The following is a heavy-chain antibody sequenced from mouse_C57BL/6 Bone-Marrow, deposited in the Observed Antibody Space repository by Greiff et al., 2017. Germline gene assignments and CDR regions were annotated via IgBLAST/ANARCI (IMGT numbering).Heavy chain of an antibody. V-gene: IGHV1-80*01. D-gene: IGHD2-5*01. CDR2: IYPGDGYT. Sequence: QVQLQQSGAELVKPGASVKISCKASGYAFSSYWMNWVKQRPGKGLEWIGQIYPGDGYTNYNGKFKGKATLTADKSSSTAYMQLSSLTSEDSAVYFCATPTIVTTRVGYYAMDYWGQGTSVTVSS. CDR1: GYAFSSYW. CDR3: ATPTIVTTRVGYYAMDY. J-gene: IGHJ4*01.